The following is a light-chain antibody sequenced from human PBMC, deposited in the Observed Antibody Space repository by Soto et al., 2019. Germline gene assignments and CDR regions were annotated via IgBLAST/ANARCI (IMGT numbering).Light chain of an antibody. V-gene: IGKV3D-15*01. J-gene: IGKJ3*01. Sequence: EIVLTQSPGTLSLSPGQGATLSCRASQSVDSYLAWYQQKPGQPPRLLIYATSTRATGIPARFSGSGSGTEFTLTISSLQSEDFAVYYCQQYNNWPPLFTFGPGTKVDIK. CDR1: QSVDSY. CDR3: QQYNNWPPLFT. CDR2: ATS.